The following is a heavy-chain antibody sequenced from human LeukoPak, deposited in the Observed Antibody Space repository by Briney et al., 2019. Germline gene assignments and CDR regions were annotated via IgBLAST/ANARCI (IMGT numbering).Heavy chain of an antibody. CDR2: IYPGDSET. J-gene: IGHJ3*02. D-gene: IGHD5-18*01. V-gene: IGHV5-51*01. Sequence: GESLKISCNGSGYSFTTYWIGWVRQMPGKGLEWMGIIYPGDSETRYSPSFQGRVTISADMTINTAYLEWSSLRASDTAMYYCARHDNGGYTFGADAFDIWGQGTMVTVSS. CDR1: GYSFTTYW. CDR3: ARHDNGGYTFGADAFDI.